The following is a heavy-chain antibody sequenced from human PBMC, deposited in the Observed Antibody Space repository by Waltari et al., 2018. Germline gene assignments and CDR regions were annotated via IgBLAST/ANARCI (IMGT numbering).Heavy chain of an antibody. V-gene: IGHV4-34*01. CDR1: GGFFSGYY. D-gene: IGHD5-12*01. CDR2: INHSGST. J-gene: IGHJ6*03. Sequence: QVQLQQWGAGLLKPSETLSLTCAVYGGFFSGYYWSWIRQPPGKGLEWIGEINHSGSTNYNPSLKSRVTISVDTSKNQFSLKLSSVTAADTAVYYCARVRGDGYNLYYYYYYMDVWGKGTTVTVSS. CDR3: ARVRGDGYNLYYYYYYMDV.